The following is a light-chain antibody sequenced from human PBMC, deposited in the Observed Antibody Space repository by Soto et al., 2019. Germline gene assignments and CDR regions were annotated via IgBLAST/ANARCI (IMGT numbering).Light chain of an antibody. CDR3: SSYTTTITPVV. J-gene: IGLJ2*01. V-gene: IGLV2-14*01. CDR2: EVT. CDR1: SGDIGGYNF. Sequence: QSALTQPASVSGSPGQSITLSCTGTSGDIGGYNFVSWYQQPPGKAPKLLISEVTNRPSGVSNRFSGSKSGNTASLTISGLQAEDEAHYSCSSYTTTITPVVFGGGTKLTV.